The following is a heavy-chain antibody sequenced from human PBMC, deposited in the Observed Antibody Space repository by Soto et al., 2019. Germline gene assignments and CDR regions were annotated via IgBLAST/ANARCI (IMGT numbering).Heavy chain of an antibody. J-gene: IGHJ3*02. CDR3: ARDNGWLDAFDM. CDR2: ISYDGSNK. Sequence: QVQLVESGGGVVQPGRSLRLSCAASGFTFSSYAMHWVRQAPGKGLEWVAVISYDGSNKYYADSVKGRFTISRDNSKNTLYLQMNTLRAEYTSVYYCARDNGWLDAFDMWGQGTMVTVSS. D-gene: IGHD6-19*01. V-gene: IGHV3-30-3*01. CDR1: GFTFSSYA.